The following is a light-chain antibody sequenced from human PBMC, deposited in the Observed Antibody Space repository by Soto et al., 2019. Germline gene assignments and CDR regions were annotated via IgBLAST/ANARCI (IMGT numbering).Light chain of an antibody. Sequence: QSALTQPASVSGSPGQSITISCSGTSSDLGTYNYVSWYQQHPDTPPKLIIYDVRNRPSGVSDRFSGSKSGATVSLIISNLQAEDEADYYCSAHTTSFTFVFGPGTKVTVL. V-gene: IGLV2-14*03. CDR2: DVR. CDR1: SSDLGTYNY. CDR3: SAHTTSFTFV. J-gene: IGLJ1*01.